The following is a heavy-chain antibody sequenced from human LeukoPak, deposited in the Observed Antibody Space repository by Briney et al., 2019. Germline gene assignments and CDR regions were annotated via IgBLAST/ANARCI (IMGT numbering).Heavy chain of an antibody. CDR2: ISSSGSNI. Sequence: GGSLRLSCAASGFTFSDYYMSWIRQAPGKGLEWVSYISSSGSNIHYADSVKGRFSISRDNAKNSLYLQMNSLRAEDTAVYYCARAGYSGSYYPFDCWGQGTLVTVSS. V-gene: IGHV3-11*01. D-gene: IGHD1-26*01. J-gene: IGHJ4*02. CDR3: ARAGYSGSYYPFDC. CDR1: GFTFSDYY.